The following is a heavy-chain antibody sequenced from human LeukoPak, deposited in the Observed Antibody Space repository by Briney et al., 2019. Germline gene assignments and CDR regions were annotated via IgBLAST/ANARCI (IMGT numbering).Heavy chain of an antibody. CDR1: GYTFTSYY. CDR2: INPSGGST. D-gene: IGHD6-13*01. J-gene: IGHJ5*02. Sequence: ASVKVSCKASGYTFTSYYMHWVRQAPGQGLEWMGIINPSGGSTSYAQKFQGRVTMTRDTSTSTVYMELSSLRSEDTAVYYCARDTGGVYSSSDNWFDPWGQGTLVTVPS. CDR3: ARDTGGVYSSSDNWFDP. V-gene: IGHV1-46*01.